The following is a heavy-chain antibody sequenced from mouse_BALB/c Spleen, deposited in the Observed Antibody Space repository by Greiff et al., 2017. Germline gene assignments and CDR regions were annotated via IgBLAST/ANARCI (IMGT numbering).Heavy chain of an antibody. D-gene: IGHD3-1*01. Sequence: VKLQESGAELVRPGTSVKVSCKASGYAFTNYLIEWVKQRPGQGLEWIGVINPGSGGTNYNEKFKGKATLTADKSSSTAYMQLSSLTSDDSAVYFCARSSSGYVSAIDYWGQGTSVTVSS. CDR2: INPGSGGT. J-gene: IGHJ4*01. CDR1: GYAFTNYL. V-gene: IGHV1-54*01. CDR3: ARSSSGYVSAIDY.